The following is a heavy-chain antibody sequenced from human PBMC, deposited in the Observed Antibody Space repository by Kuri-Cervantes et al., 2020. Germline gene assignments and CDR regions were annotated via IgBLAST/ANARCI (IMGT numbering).Heavy chain of an antibody. CDR2: ISYDGSNK. D-gene: IGHD3-3*01. CDR1: GFTFSSYA. Sequence: GESLKISCAASGFTFSSYAMHWVRQAPGKGLEWVAVISYDGSNKYYADSVKGRFTISRDNSKNTLYLQMNGLRAEDTAVYYCARDYDFWGLFDYWGQGTLVTVSS. V-gene: IGHV3-30-3*01. J-gene: IGHJ4*02. CDR3: ARDYDFWGLFDY.